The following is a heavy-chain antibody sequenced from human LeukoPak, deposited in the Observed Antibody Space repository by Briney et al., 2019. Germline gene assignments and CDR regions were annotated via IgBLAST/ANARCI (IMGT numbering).Heavy chain of an antibody. J-gene: IGHJ4*02. D-gene: IGHD4-17*01. V-gene: IGHV1-24*01. CDR3: ATPSWDTTVTTLDY. CDR2: FDPEDGET. Sequence: ASVKVSCKVSGYTLTELSMHWVRQAPGKGLEWMRGFDPEDGETIYAQKFQGRVTMTEDTSTDTAYMELSSLRSEDTAVYYCATPSWDTTVTTLDYWGQGTLVTVSS. CDR1: GYTLTELS.